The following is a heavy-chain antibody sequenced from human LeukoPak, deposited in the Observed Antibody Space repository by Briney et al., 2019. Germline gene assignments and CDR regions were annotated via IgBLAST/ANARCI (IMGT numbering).Heavy chain of an antibody. CDR3: ARAQVVPAATYYYYYGMDV. D-gene: IGHD2-2*01. Sequence: PGGSLRLSCAASGFTFSDYYMNWIRLAPGEWLEWVSSISTSSTYTNYANSVRGRFTISRDNANNSRYLQMNSLRAEDTAVYYCARAQVVPAATYYYYYGMDVWGKGTTVTVSS. J-gene: IGHJ6*04. CDR1: GFTFSDYY. CDR2: ISTSSTYT. V-gene: IGHV3-11*06.